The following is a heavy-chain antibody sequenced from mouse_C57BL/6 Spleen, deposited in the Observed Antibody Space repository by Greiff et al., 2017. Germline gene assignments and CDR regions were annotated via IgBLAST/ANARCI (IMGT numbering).Heavy chain of an antibody. J-gene: IGHJ3*01. V-gene: IGHV1-82*01. CDR3: ARGYYGRFAY. CDR1: GYAFSSSW. D-gene: IGHD1-1*01. CDR2: IYPGDGDT. Sequence: QVQLQQSGPELVKPGASVKISCKASGYAFSSSWMNWVKQRPGKGLEWIGRIYPGDGDTNYNGKFKGKATLTADKSSSTAYMQLSSLTSEYSAVYFCARGYYGRFAYWGQGTLVTVSA.